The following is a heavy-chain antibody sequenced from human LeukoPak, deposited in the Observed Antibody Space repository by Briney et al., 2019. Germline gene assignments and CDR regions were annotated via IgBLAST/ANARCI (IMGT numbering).Heavy chain of an antibody. CDR2: IYYSGST. CDR3: ARAHSGSYYGYDAFDI. CDR1: GGSIRSHY. V-gene: IGHV4-59*11. D-gene: IGHD1-26*01. Sequence: SETLSLTCIVSGGSIRSHYWSWIRQPPGKGLEWIGYIYYSGSTNYNPSLKSRVTISVDTSKNQFSLKLSSVTAADTAVYYCARAHSGSYYGYDAFDIWGQGTMVTVSS. J-gene: IGHJ3*02.